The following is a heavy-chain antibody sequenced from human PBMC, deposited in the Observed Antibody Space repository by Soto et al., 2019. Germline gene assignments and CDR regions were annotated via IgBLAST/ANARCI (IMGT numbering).Heavy chain of an antibody. J-gene: IGHJ3*01. CDR1: GAAMSSYY. Sequence: QLQESGPGLVKPSETLSLTCTVSGAAMSSYYWSWVRQSPGKGLEWIGYIYNTGTTDYNPSLKSRVTISVERSKFQFSLKLTSVTAADTAVYYCATDSTGHYSDAFDVWGQGARVIVSS. V-gene: IGHV4-59*03. CDR3: ATDSTGHYSDAFDV. CDR2: IYNTGTT. D-gene: IGHD3-22*01.